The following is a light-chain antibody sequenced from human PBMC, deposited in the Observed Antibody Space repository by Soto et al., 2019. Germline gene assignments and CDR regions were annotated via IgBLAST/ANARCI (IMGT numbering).Light chain of an antibody. CDR3: QQRSDSPLT. V-gene: IGKV3D-20*02. J-gene: IGKJ4*01. CDR2: AAF. CDR1: QNIDGNF. Sequence: EIVLTQSPGTLSLSPGERATLSCRASQNIDGNFLVWHQQKPGQAPRLLINAAFTRATGIPDRFSGSGSGTDFTLTISRLEPEDFAVYYCQQRSDSPLTFGGGTKVDIK.